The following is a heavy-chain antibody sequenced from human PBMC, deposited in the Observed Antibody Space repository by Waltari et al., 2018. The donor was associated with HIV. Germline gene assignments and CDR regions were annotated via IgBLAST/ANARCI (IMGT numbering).Heavy chain of an antibody. CDR2: VDHTGST. CDR1: NDDGPSFSDYWWSFRDYY. V-gene: IGHV4-34*01. CDR3: ARAVGYDYVWGSYADF. Sequence: QVQLHQWGAGLLKPSETLSLTCAVYNDDGPSFSDYWWSFRDYYWTWMRQSPVKGLEWIWEVDHTGSTNYKGAFRGRVSVSVDTSKKQFSLGLSSGSDADTAVYFCARAVGYDYVWGSYADFWAQGTQVTVSS. J-gene: IGHJ4*02. D-gene: IGHD3-16*01.